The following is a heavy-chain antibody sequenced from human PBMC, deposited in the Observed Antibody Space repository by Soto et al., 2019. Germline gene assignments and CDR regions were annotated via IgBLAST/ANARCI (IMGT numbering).Heavy chain of an antibody. CDR3: ATGAAFYYDTSRY. V-gene: IGHV3-30*04. CDR1: GFRFDIHA. CDR2: MSPNGKNQ. D-gene: IGHD3-22*01. J-gene: IGHJ4*02. Sequence: QSGGSLRLSCAAPGFRFDIHALHWIRQAPGEGLEWVAVMSPNGKNQYYADSVKGRFTISRDTSKSSLSLQMTSLRPEDTAVYYCATGAAFYYDTSRYWGQGTLVTVSS.